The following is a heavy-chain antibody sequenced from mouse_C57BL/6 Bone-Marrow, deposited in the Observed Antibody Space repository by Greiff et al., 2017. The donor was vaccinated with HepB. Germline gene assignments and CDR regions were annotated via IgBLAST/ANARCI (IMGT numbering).Heavy chain of an antibody. D-gene: IGHD1-1*01. J-gene: IGHJ2*01. V-gene: IGHV1-76*01. CDR3: ARDPITTVVATNYFDY. CDR1: GYTFTDYY. CDR2: IYPGSGNT. Sequence: QVQLQQSGAELVRPGASVKLSCKASGYTFTDYYINWVKQRPGQGLEWIARIYPGSGNTYYNEKFKGKATLTAEKSSSTAYMQLSSLTSEDSAVYFCARDPITTVVATNYFDYWGQGTTLTVSS.